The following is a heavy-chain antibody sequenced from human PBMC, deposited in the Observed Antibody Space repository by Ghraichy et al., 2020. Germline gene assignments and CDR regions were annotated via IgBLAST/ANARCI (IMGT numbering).Heavy chain of an antibody. CDR1: GGSFSGYY. D-gene: IGHD3-22*01. V-gene: IGHV4-34*01. CDR2: INHSGST. J-gene: IGHJ4*02. CDR3: ARGGGSRGYYLDY. Sequence: ETLSLTCAGYGGSFSGYYSSWIRQPPGKGLECIGEINHSGSTSYNPSLKSRVTISVDTSKNQFSLKLTSVTAADTAVYYCARGGGSRGYYLDYWGQGVLVTVSS.